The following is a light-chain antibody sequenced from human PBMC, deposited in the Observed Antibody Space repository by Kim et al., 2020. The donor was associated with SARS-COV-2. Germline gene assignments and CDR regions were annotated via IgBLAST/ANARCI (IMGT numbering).Light chain of an antibody. Sequence: SSELTQDPAVSVALAQTVRITCQGDSLRSYYASWYQQKPGLAPVLVIYGKNNRPSGIPDRFSGSSSGNTASLTITGAQAEDEADYYCNSRDSSGNHVVFGGGTQLTVL. V-gene: IGLV3-19*01. CDR1: SLRSYY. J-gene: IGLJ2*01. CDR3: NSRDSSGNHVV. CDR2: GKN.